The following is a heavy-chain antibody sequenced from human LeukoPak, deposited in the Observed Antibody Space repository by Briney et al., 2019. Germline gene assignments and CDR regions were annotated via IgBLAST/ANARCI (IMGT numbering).Heavy chain of an antibody. Sequence: GGSLRLSCAASGFTFSNYWMGWLRQAPGKGLDWVANIKQDGSEKYYLDSGKGRFTISRDNAKNSLYLQMNSLRAEDTAVYYCARDRGYQLLWNYLDYWGQGTLVTVSS. CDR2: IKQDGSEK. CDR3: ARDRGYQLLWNYLDY. J-gene: IGHJ4*02. D-gene: IGHD2-2*01. V-gene: IGHV3-7*01. CDR1: GFTFSNYW.